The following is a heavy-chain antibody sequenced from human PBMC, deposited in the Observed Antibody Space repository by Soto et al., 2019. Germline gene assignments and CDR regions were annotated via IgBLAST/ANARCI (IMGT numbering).Heavy chain of an antibody. CDR1: GFTFSGSA. D-gene: IGHD4-17*01. J-gene: IGHJ6*02. CDR3: STATATTGYYGGDV. Sequence: PGGSLRLSCAASGFTFSGSAVHWVRQASGKGLEWVGRIRDKANSYATVYAASVKGRFTVSRDDSENTAYLQMNSLNTDDTAVYYCSTATATTGYYGGDVWGQGTTVTVSS. V-gene: IGHV3-73*01. CDR2: IRDKANSYAT.